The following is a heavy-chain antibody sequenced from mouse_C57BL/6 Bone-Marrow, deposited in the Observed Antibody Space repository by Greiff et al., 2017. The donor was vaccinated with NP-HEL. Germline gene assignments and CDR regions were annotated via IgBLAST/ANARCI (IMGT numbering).Heavy chain of an antibody. J-gene: IGHJ4*01. V-gene: IGHV5-9-1*02. D-gene: IGHD1-1*01. CDR2: ISSGGDYI. Sequence: EVQVVESGEGLVKPGGSLKLSCAASGFTFSSYAMSWVRQTPEKRLEWVAYISSGGDYIYYADTVKGRFTISRDNARNTLYLQMSSLKSEDTAMYYCTRDRGTTVVSMDYWGQGTSVTVSS. CDR3: TRDRGTTVVSMDY. CDR1: GFTFSSYA.